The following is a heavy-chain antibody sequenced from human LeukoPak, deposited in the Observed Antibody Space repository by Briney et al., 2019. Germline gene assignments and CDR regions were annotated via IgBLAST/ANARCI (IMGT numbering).Heavy chain of an antibody. CDR3: ARERYNWNSDY. CDR1: GFTFSSYE. J-gene: IGHJ4*02. Sequence: GGSLRLSCAASGFTFSSYEMNWVRQAPGKGLEWVSYISSSGSTIYYADSVKGRFTISRDNAKNSLYLQMNSLRAEDTAVYYCARERYNWNSDYWGQGTLVTVPS. V-gene: IGHV3-48*03. CDR2: ISSSGSTI. D-gene: IGHD1-20*01.